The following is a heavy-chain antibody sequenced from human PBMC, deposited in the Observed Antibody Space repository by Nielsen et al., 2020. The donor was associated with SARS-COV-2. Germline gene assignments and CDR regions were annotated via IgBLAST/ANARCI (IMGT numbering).Heavy chain of an antibody. Sequence: GESLKISCVASGFAFRSYPMSWVRQAPGKGLEWVSAISDTGRNTHYADSVKGRFTISRDNSKNTLYLQMNSLRADDTAMYFCAKTGDYFVVVPAATLDVWGQGTTVTVSS. D-gene: IGHD2-2*01. J-gene: IGHJ6*02. CDR2: ISDTGRNT. V-gene: IGHV3-23*01. CDR3: AKTGDYFVVVPAATLDV. CDR1: GFAFRSYP.